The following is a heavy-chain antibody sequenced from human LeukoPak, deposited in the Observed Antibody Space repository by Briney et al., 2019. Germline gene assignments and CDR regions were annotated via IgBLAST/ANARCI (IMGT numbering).Heavy chain of an antibody. J-gene: IGHJ4*02. CDR2: IGYDGNNK. CDR3: AKCPSSTWPNLYDY. V-gene: IGHV3-30*02. D-gene: IGHD2-2*01. Sequence: GGSLRLSCAASGFTFLSYGMHWVRQAPGRGLEWVAFIGYDGNNKYYADSVKGRFTISRDNSENKLSLQMNSLRAEDTAVYYCAKCPSSTWPNLYDYWGQGTLVTVSA. CDR1: GFTFLSYG.